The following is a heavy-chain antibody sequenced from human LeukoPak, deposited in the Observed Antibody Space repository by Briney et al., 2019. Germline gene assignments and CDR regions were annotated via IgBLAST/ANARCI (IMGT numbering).Heavy chain of an antibody. J-gene: IGHJ5*02. CDR2: ISAYNGNT. Sequence: ASVKVSCKDSGYTFTSYGISWVRQAPGQGLEWMGWISAYNGNTNYAQKLQGRVTMTTDTSTSTAYMELRSLRSDDTAVYYFARDLVPQYYYASSGYPVFDPRGQGTLVTVSS. CDR3: ARDLVPQYYYASSGYPVFDP. V-gene: IGHV1-18*01. CDR1: GYTFTSYG. D-gene: IGHD3-22*01.